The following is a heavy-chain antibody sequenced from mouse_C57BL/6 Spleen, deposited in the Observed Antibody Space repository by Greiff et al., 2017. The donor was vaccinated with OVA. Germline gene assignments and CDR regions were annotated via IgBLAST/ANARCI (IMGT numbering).Heavy chain of an antibody. V-gene: IGHV1-15*01. CDR2: IDPETGGT. Sequence: VKLVESGAELVRPGASVTLSCKASGYTFTDYEMHWVKQTPVHGLEWIGAIDPETGGTAYNQKFKGKAILTADTSSSTAYMELRSLTSEDSAVYYCTGLERVVIATGYAMDYWGKGTSVTVSS. J-gene: IGHJ4*01. CDR3: TGLERVVIATGYAMDY. CDR1: GYTFTDYE. D-gene: IGHD3-2*01.